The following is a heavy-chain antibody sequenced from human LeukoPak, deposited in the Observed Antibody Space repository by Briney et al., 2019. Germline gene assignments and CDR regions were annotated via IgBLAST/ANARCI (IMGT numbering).Heavy chain of an antibody. CDR1: GGSISSGGYY. CDR2: INHSGST. J-gene: IGHJ5*02. D-gene: IGHD3-10*01. CDR3: ARNTIDYYGSGSYYNA. V-gene: IGHV4-39*07. Sequence: SETLSLTCTVSGGSISSGGYYWSWIRQPPGKGLEWIGEINHSGSTDYNPSLKSRVTISVDTSKNQFSLKLSSVTAADTAVYYCARNTIDYYGSGSYYNAWGQGTLVTVSS.